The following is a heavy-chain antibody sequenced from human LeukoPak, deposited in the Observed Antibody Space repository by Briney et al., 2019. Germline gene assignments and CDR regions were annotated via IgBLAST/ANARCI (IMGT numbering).Heavy chain of an antibody. Sequence: GGSLRLSCVASKYSFTSYRMNWVRQAPGKGLEWVSAISGSGGSTYYADSVKGRFTISRDNSKNTLYLQMNSLRAEDTAVYYCAKDRYSGSAQSYFDYWGQGTLVTVSS. CDR3: AKDRYSGSAQSYFDY. J-gene: IGHJ4*02. V-gene: IGHV3-23*01. D-gene: IGHD1-26*01. CDR2: ISGSGGST. CDR1: KYSFTSYR.